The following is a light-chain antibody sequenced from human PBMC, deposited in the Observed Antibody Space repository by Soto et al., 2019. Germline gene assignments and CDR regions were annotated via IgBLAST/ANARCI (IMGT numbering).Light chain of an antibody. CDR1: QSVGSKS. J-gene: IGKJ4*01. CDR2: GAS. Sequence: EFVLTQSPGTLSLSPGERATLSCRASQSVGSKSLAWYQQKPGQAPRILIYGASTRAAGIPDRFSGSGSGRDFTLTISRLEPEDFAVYYCQQYGSSPPLTFGGGTKVEIK. CDR3: QQYGSSPPLT. V-gene: IGKV3-20*01.